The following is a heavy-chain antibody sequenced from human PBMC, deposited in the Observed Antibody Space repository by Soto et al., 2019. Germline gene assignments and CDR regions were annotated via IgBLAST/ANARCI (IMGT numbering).Heavy chain of an antibody. Sequence: QVQLVQSGAEVKKPGSSVKVSCKASGGTFSSYTISWVRQAPGQGLEWMGRIIPILGIANYAQKFQGRVTITADKSTSXAXXELSSLRSEDTAVYYCARGRGYSGYDEGYYYGMDVWGQGTTVTVSS. CDR2: IIPILGIA. CDR3: ARGRGYSGYDEGYYYGMDV. CDR1: GGTFSSYT. D-gene: IGHD5-12*01. V-gene: IGHV1-69*02. J-gene: IGHJ6*02.